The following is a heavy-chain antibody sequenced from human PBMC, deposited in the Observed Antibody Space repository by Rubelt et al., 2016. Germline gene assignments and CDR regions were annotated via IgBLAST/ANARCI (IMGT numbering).Heavy chain of an antibody. D-gene: IGHD6-13*01. CDR1: GGSISSYY. Sequence: GPGLVKPSETLSLTCTVSGGSISSYYWSWIRQPPGKGLEWIGYIYYSGSTNYNPSLKSRVTISVDTSKNQFSLKLSSVTAADTAVYYCASSAANNFDYWGQGTLVTVSS. J-gene: IGHJ4*02. V-gene: IGHV4-59*08. CDR2: IYYSGST. CDR3: ASSAANNFDY.